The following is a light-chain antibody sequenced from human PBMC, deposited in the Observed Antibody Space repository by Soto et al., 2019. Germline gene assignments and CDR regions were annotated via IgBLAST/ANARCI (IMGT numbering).Light chain of an antibody. Sequence: EIVLTQSPATLSLSPGERATLSCRASQSVSSYLAWYQQKPGQAPRLLIYDASNRATGIPARFSGSGSGTYFPFPICSLEPEVFAVYYCQQRRNWLFTLGPGTKVNIK. V-gene: IGKV3-11*01. CDR3: QQRRNWLFT. CDR2: DAS. J-gene: IGKJ3*01. CDR1: QSVSSY.